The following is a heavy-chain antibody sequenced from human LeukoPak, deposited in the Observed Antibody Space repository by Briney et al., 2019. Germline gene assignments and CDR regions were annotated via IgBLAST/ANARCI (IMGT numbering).Heavy chain of an antibody. CDR1: GFTFSSYG. CDR3: VQLGFMITFGELPFAGPFEN. CDR2: ISGSVGST. V-gene: IGHV3-23*01. D-gene: IGHD3-16*02. Sequence: GGSLRLSCAASGFTFSSYGMSWVRQAPGKGPEWVSTISGSVGSTFYAGSVKGRFTISRDNSKNTLYLQMINLRAEDTAVYYCVQLGFMITFGELPFAGPFENWGQGTLVTVSS. J-gene: IGHJ4*02.